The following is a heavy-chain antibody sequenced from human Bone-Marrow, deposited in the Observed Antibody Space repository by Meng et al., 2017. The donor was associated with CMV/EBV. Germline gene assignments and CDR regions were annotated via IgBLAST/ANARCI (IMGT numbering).Heavy chain of an antibody. J-gene: IGHJ5*02. CDR2: IYYSGST. CDR3: ARLYSGWSGWFDP. V-gene: IGHV4-59*01. Sequence: SETLSLTCTVSGGSISSYYWSWIRQPPGKGLEWIGYIYYSGSTNYNPSLKSRVTISVDTSKNQFSLKLSSVTAADTAVYYCARLYSGWSGWFDPWGQGTLVTVSS. CDR1: GGSISSYY. D-gene: IGHD6-19*01.